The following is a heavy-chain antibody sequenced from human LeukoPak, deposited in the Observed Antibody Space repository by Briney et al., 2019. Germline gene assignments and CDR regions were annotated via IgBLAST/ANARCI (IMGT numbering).Heavy chain of an antibody. J-gene: IGHJ5*02. CDR2: IIPIFGTA. CDR3: ASGPYSSSSVKWFDP. V-gene: IGHV1-69*13. CDR1: GGTFSSYA. Sequence: ASVKVSCKASGGTFSSYAISWVRQAPGQGLEWMGGIIPIFGTANYAQKFQGRVTITADESTSTACMELSSLRSEDTAVYYCASGPYSSSSVKWFDPWGQGTLVTVSS. D-gene: IGHD6-6*01.